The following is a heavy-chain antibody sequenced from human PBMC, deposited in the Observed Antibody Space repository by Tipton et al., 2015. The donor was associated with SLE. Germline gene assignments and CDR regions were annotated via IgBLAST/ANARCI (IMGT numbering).Heavy chain of an antibody. Sequence: TLSLTCTVSGGSISSSSYYWGWIRQPPGKGLEWIGYIYYSGSTNYNPSLKSRVTISVDTSKNQFSLKLSSVTAADTAVYYCATSSPWDYYFDSWGQGTLVTVSS. CDR2: IYYSGST. CDR1: GGSISSSSYY. D-gene: IGHD1-26*01. J-gene: IGHJ4*02. CDR3: ATSSPWDYYFDS. V-gene: IGHV4-61*05.